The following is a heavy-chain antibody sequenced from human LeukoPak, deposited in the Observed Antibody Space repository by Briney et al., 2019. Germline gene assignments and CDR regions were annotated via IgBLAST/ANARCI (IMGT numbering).Heavy chain of an antibody. CDR2: IGSSGSTI. Sequence: GGSLRLSCAASGFTFNTYSMNWVRQAPGKGLEWVSYIGSSGSTIYYADSVKGRFTISRDNAKNSLYLQMNSLRAEDTAVYYCARDRVGQQLVGRKYYYYYMDVWGKGTTVTISS. CDR3: ARDRVGQQLVGRKYYYYYMDV. CDR1: GFTFNTYS. J-gene: IGHJ6*03. V-gene: IGHV3-48*04. D-gene: IGHD6-13*01.